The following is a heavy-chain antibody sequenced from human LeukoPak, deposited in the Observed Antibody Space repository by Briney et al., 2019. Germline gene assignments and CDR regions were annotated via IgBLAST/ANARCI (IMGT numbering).Heavy chain of an antibody. D-gene: IGHD3-22*01. CDR3: AKEAPVITMIDDRGAGSGYFDY. CDR2: ISGSGGST. J-gene: IGHJ4*02. Sequence: GGSLRLSCAASGFAFSSYAMSWVRQAPGKGLEWVSAISGSGGSTYYADSVKGRFTISRDNSKNTLYLQMNSLRAEDTAVYYCAKEAPVITMIDDRGAGSGYFDYWGQGTLVTVSS. V-gene: IGHV3-23*01. CDR1: GFAFSSYA.